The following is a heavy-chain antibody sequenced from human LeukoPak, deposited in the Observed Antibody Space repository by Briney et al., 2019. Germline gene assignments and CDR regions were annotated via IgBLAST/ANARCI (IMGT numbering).Heavy chain of an antibody. J-gene: IGHJ4*02. CDR2: ISTYNGNT. D-gene: IGHD2-15*01. CDR3: ARAFAHVGGYFDY. CDR1: GYASTSYG. Sequence: EASVTVSCKASGYASTSYGISWVRQAPGQGLEWMGWISTYNGNTNYAQKLQGRVTMTTDTSTSTAYMELRSLRSDDTAVYYCARAFAHVGGYFDYWGQGTLVTVSS. V-gene: IGHV1-18*01.